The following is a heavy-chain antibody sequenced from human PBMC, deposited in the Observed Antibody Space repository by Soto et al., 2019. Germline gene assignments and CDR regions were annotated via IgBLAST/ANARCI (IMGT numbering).Heavy chain of an antibody. V-gene: IGHV5-51*01. CDR1: GYSFTSYW. CDR3: ARRRAVAGTGTYNWFDP. J-gene: IGHJ5*02. Sequence: PGESLKISCKGSGYSFTSYWIGWVRQMPGKGLEWMGIIYPGDSDTRYSPSFQGQVTISADKSISTAYLQWSSLKASDTAMYYCARRRAVAGTGTYNWFDPWGQGTLVTVSS. CDR2: IYPGDSDT. D-gene: IGHD6-19*01.